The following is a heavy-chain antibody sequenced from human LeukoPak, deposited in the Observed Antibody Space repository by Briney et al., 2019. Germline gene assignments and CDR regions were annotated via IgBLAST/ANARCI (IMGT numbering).Heavy chain of an antibody. Sequence: PGGSLRLSCAASGFTFSNYGMHWVRQAPGKGLEWVAFIRSDGSNKYSADSVKGRFTISRDNSKNTVYLQMNSLRAEDTAVYYCAKGLSGLGDYWGQGTLVTVSS. CDR1: GFTFSNYG. J-gene: IGHJ4*02. CDR2: IRSDGSNK. D-gene: IGHD3/OR15-3a*01. V-gene: IGHV3-30*02. CDR3: AKGLSGLGDY.